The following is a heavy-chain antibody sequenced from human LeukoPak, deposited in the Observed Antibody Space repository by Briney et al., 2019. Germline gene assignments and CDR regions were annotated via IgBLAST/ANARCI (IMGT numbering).Heavy chain of an antibody. Sequence: GGSLRLSCAASGFTSSTYSMNWVRQAPGKGLEWVSSITSSSSYIYYTDSAKGRFTISRDNAKNSLYLQMNSLRAEDTAVYYCATDLIHYYGSGAKTWGQGTLVTVSS. CDR1: GFTSSTYS. CDR3: ATDLIHYYGSGAKT. V-gene: IGHV3-21*01. CDR2: ITSSSSYI. J-gene: IGHJ5*02. D-gene: IGHD3-10*01.